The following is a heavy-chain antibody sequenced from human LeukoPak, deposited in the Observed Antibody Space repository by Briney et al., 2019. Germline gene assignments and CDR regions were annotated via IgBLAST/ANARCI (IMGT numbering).Heavy chain of an antibody. CDR2: INAGNGNT. Sequence: ASVKVSCKASGYTFTSYGISWVRQAPGQRLEWMGWINAGNGNTKYSQKFQGRVTITRDTSASTAYMELSSLRSEDTAVYYCARQTGGDGYNPGAEYFQHWGQGTLVTVSS. D-gene: IGHD5-24*01. CDR1: GYTFTSYG. CDR3: ARQTGGDGYNPGAEYFQH. J-gene: IGHJ1*01. V-gene: IGHV1-3*01.